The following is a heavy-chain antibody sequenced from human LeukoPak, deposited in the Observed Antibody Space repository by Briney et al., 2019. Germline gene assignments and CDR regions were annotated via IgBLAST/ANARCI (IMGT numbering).Heavy chain of an antibody. CDR3: ARERREYDYVWGSYLPPHFDY. J-gene: IGHJ4*02. Sequence: PGGSLRLSCAASGFTFSKYSMNWVRQAPGKGLEWVSYISTSSSTIYYADSVKGRFTVSRDNAKNSLYLQMNSLRAEDTAVYYCARERREYDYVWGSYLPPHFDYWGQGTLVTVSS. CDR1: GFTFSKYS. D-gene: IGHD3-16*02. V-gene: IGHV3-48*04. CDR2: ISTSSSTI.